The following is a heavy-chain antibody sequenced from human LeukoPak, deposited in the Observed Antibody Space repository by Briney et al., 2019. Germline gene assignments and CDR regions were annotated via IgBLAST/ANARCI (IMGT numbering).Heavy chain of an antibody. J-gene: IGHJ5*02. Sequence: GASVKVSCKASGGTFSSYAISWVRQAPGQGLEWMGRIIPIFGTANYAQKFQGRVTITTDESTSTAYTELSSLRSEDTAVYYCARARDYDFWSGYLDWFDPWGQGTLVTVSS. V-gene: IGHV1-69*05. CDR1: GGTFSSYA. CDR3: ARARDYDFWSGYLDWFDP. D-gene: IGHD3-3*01. CDR2: IIPIFGTA.